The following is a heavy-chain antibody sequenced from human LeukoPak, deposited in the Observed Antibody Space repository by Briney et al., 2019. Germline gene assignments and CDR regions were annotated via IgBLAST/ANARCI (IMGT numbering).Heavy chain of an antibody. CDR3: ASVVVPAAYIY. CDR1: GGSISSGDYY. Sequence: QVQLQESGPGLVKPSQTLSLTCTVSGGSISSGDYYWGWFRQPPGKGLEWIGYIYYSGSTYYNPSLNSRFTISVDTSKNQFSLKLSSVTAADTAVYYCASVVVPAAYIYWGQGTLLTVSS. CDR2: IYYSGST. V-gene: IGHV4-30-4*08. J-gene: IGHJ4*02. D-gene: IGHD2-2*01.